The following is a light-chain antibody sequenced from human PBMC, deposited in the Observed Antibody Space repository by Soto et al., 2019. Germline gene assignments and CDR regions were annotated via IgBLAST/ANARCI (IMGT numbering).Light chain of an antibody. Sequence: QSVLTQPPSASGTPGQRVTISCSGSSSNIGSNTVNWYQHLPGTAHKLLIYNNNQRPSGVPDRFSGSKSGTSASLAISGLQSEDEADYYCAAWDDSLDGYVFGTGTKLTVL. CDR2: NNN. J-gene: IGLJ1*01. CDR1: SSNIGSNT. CDR3: AAWDDSLDGYV. V-gene: IGLV1-44*01.